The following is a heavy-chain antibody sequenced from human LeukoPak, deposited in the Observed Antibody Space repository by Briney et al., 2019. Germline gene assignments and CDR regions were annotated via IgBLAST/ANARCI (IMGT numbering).Heavy chain of an antibody. CDR2: IIPIFGTA. V-gene: IGHV1-69*05. J-gene: IGHJ5*02. D-gene: IGHD3-10*01. Sequence: SVKVSCKSSGGTFSSYAMSWVRQAPGQGLDWMGGIIPIFGTANYAQKFQGRVTITTDESTSTAYMELSSLRSEDTAVYYCARDRALWFGELLKSPNWFDPWGQGTLVTVSS. CDR1: GGTFSSYA. CDR3: ARDRALWFGELLKSPNWFDP.